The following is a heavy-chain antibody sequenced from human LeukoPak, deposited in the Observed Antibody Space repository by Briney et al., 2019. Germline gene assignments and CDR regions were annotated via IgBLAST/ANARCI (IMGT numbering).Heavy chain of an antibody. CDR3: AKYLEYGSSSGLGI. V-gene: IGHV3-33*06. D-gene: IGHD6-6*01. CDR2: IWHDGSNK. Sequence: GRSLRLSCAASGFIFSNYGMHWVRQAPGKGLEWVAIIWHDGSNKYYADSVKGRFTISRDNSKNTLYLQMNSVRVEDTAVYYCAKYLEYGSSSGLGIGGQGTLVTVSS. J-gene: IGHJ4*02. CDR1: GFIFSNYG.